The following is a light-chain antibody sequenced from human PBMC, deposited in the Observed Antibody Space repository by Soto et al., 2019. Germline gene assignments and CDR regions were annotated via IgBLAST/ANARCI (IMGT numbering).Light chain of an antibody. V-gene: IGKV1-5*01. Sequence: DIQMTQSPSTLSASVGDRVTITCRASQSISSWLAWYQWKPGKAPKLLIYGASSLESGVPLRFSGSGSGTEFTLTIISLQPDDFATYYCQHYHSDPWTFGQGTKVEVK. J-gene: IGKJ1*01. CDR3: QHYHSDPWT. CDR1: QSISSW. CDR2: GAS.